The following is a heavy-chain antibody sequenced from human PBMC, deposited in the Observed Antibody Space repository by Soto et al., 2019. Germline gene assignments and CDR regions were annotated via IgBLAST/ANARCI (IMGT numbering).Heavy chain of an antibody. CDR3: ARDAEYARYNWFDP. Sequence: QVQMVESGGGVVQPGRSLRLSCAASGFTFSSYGMHWVRQAPGKGLEWVAVISYDGSDKYYADSVKGRFTISRDNSENTLYLQMNSLRAEDTAVYYCARDAEYARYNWFDPWGQGTLVTVSS. CDR1: GFTFSSYG. D-gene: IGHD2-2*01. V-gene: IGHV3-30*03. J-gene: IGHJ5*02. CDR2: ISYDGSDK.